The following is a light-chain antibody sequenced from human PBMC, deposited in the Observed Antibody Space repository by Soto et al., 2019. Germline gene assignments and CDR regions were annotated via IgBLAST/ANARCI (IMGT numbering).Light chain of an antibody. CDR1: QSISRY. V-gene: IGKV1-39*01. Sequence: DIQMTQSPSSLSAFVGDKVTITCRASQSISRYLIWYQQKPGKAPKLLIFGASTLQSGVPSRFSGSGSGTDFTLTISSLQPEDFATYYCQQSYSSPRTFGQGTRVDI. J-gene: IGKJ1*01. CDR2: GAS. CDR3: QQSYSSPRT.